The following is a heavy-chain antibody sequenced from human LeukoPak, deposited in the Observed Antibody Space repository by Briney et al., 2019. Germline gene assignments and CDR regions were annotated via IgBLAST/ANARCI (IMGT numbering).Heavy chain of an antibody. CDR1: GFTFSIYG. J-gene: IGHJ4*01. CDR3: AREGFYYFDF. V-gene: IGHV3-23*01. CDR2: MSGSGGST. Sequence: GGSLRLSCAASGFTFSIYGMSWVRQAPGRGLEWVSAMSGSGGSTYYADSVKGRFTISRDNSKNTLYLQMNSLRAEDTAVYYCAREGFYYFDFWGQGALVTVAS.